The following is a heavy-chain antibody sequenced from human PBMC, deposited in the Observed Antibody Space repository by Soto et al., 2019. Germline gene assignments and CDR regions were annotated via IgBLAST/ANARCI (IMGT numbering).Heavy chain of an antibody. CDR1: GFTFSNYG. V-gene: IGHV3-33*01. J-gene: IGHJ4*02. CDR3: ARGVTTVTTIDY. CDR2: IWYDGSNK. D-gene: IGHD4-17*01. Sequence: GGSLRLSCAAPGFTFSNYGMHLVRQAPGKGLEWVAVIWYDGSNKYYADSVKGRFTISRDNSKNTLYLQMNSLRAEDTAVYYCARGVTTVTTIDYWGQGTLVTVSS.